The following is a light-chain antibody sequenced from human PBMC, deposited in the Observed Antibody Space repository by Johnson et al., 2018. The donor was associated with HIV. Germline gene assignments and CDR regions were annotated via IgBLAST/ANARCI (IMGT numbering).Light chain of an antibody. CDR1: SSNIGNNY. J-gene: IGLJ1*01. Sequence: QPVLTQPPSVSAAPGQKVTISCSGSSSNIGNNYVSWYQQLPGTAPKLLIYENNKRPSGIPDRFSGSKSGTSATLGITGLQTGDEADYYCGNWDSSLSAGYVFGTGTKVTVL. CDR3: GNWDSSLSAGYV. V-gene: IGLV1-51*02. CDR2: ENN.